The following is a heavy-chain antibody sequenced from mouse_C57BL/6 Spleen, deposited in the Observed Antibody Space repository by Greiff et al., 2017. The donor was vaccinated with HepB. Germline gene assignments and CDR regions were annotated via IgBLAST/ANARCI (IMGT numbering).Heavy chain of an antibody. J-gene: IGHJ3*01. CDR2: INPSSGYT. CDR1: GYTFTSYG. Sequence: VQLQQSGAELAKPGASVKLSCKASGYTFTSYGMHWVKQSPGQGLEWIGYINPSSGYTKYNQKFKDKATLTADKSSSTAYMQLSSLTYEDSALYVYASPYDYVGFAYWGQGTLVTVSA. CDR3: ASPYDYVGFAY. V-gene: IGHV1-7*01. D-gene: IGHD2-4*01.